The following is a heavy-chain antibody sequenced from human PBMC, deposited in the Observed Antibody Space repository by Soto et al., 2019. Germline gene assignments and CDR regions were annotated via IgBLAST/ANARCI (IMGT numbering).Heavy chain of an antibody. CDR2: ISAFSDSI. D-gene: IGHD1-26*01. Sequence: GSLRLSCAASGFIFSSYSMYWVRQAPGKGPEGVAGISAFSDSILYADSVKGRFTISRDNAKNSLYLQMNGLRAEDTALYYCARDPDAEYSGNYHTPRSLDSWGQGTQVTVSS. V-gene: IGHV3-21*01. J-gene: IGHJ4*02. CDR1: GFIFSSYS. CDR3: ARDPDAEYSGNYHTPRSLDS.